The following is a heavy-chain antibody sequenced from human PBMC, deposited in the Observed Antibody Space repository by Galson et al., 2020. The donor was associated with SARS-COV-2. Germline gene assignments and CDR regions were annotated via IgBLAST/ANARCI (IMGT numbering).Heavy chain of an antibody. D-gene: IGHD1-26*01. CDR2: IPYEASNK. J-gene: IGHJ3*01. Sequence: GGCLSLSWAAYAVTFSTYDIHCDRQAPGKGREWVGAIPYEASNKYDADSGKGRFTISRDNSKNKLYLQMNSLRAEDTAVYYCARDRGGNYYDALDVWGQGTMVTVSS. V-gene: IGHV3-30*04. CDR3: ARDRGGNYYDALDV. CDR1: AVTFSTYD.